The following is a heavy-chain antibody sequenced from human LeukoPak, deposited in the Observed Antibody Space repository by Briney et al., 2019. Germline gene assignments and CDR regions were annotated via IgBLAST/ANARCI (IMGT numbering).Heavy chain of an antibody. CDR1: GGSVRRGNYY. CDR3: ARKYSSSWVIDY. Sequence: SETLSLTCTVSGGSVRRGNYYWTWIRQPAGSGLEWIGRIYTSGTTDYNPSLRTRVTISVDASRNQFSLNLSSVTAADTAVYYCARKYSSSWVIDYWGQGTLVTVSS. CDR2: IYTSGTT. V-gene: IGHV4-61*02. J-gene: IGHJ4*02. D-gene: IGHD6-6*01.